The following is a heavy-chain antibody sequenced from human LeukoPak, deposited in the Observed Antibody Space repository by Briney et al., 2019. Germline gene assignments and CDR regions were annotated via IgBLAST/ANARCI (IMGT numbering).Heavy chain of an antibody. CDR2: ISGSGGST. J-gene: IGHJ4*02. D-gene: IGHD3-16*01. CDR3: ARRFRRGDLWLPSVNL. CDR1: GFTFSSYA. V-gene: IGHV3-23*01. Sequence: GGSLRLSCAASGFTFSSYAMSWVRQAPGKGLEWVSAISGSGGSTYYADSVKGRFTISRDISNNRLYLQMNSLRGEDTAVYYCARRFRRGDLWLPSVNLWGQETLVTVSS.